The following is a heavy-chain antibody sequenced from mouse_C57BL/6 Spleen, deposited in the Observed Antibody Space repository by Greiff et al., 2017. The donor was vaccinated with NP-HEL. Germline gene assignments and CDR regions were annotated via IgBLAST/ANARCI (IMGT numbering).Heavy chain of an antibody. V-gene: IGHV5-4*01. CDR1: GFTFSSYA. D-gene: IGHD1-1*01. CDR2: ISDGGSYT. J-gene: IGHJ2*01. CDR3: AYYYEGY. Sequence: EVQLVESGGGLVKPGGSLKLSCAASGFTFSSYAMSWVRQTPEKRLEWVATISDGGSYTYYPDNVKGRFTISRDNAKNNLYLQMSHLKSEDTAMYYCAYYYEGYWGQGTTLTVSS.